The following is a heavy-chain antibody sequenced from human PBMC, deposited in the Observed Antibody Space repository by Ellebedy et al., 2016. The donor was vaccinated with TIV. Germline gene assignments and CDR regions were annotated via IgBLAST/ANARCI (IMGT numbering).Heavy chain of an antibody. Sequence: GESLKISCAASGFTFNSYAMSWVRQAPGKGLEWVANIKEDGSDITYADSVKGRFTISRDNSKNTLYLQMSSLRSEDTAVYYCARDPIDGVPDYFDFWGQGTLVTVSP. J-gene: IGHJ4*02. CDR3: ARDPIDGVPDYFDF. D-gene: IGHD1-26*01. V-gene: IGHV3-7*01. CDR2: IKEDGSDI. CDR1: GFTFNSYA.